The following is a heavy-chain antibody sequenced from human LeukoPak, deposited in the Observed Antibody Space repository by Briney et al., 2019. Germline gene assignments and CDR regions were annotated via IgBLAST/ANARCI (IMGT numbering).Heavy chain of an antibody. CDR3: ASGFYCGGDCYSVDWFDP. CDR1: GFTFDDYA. Sequence: GGSLRLSCAASGFTFDDYAMHWIRQAPGKGLEWVSGISWNSGSIGYADSVKGRFTISRDNAKNSLYLQMNSLRAEDTAVYYCASGFYCGGDCYSVDWFDPWGQGTLVTVSS. D-gene: IGHD2-21*02. CDR2: ISWNSGSI. J-gene: IGHJ5*02. V-gene: IGHV3-9*01.